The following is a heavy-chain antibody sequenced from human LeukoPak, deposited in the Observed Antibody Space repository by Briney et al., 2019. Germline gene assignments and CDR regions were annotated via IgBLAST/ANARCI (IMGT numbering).Heavy chain of an antibody. Sequence: GGSLRLSCAASGFTFSSYAMSWVRQAPGKGLEWVSAISGSGGSTYYADSVKGRFTISRDNSKNTLYLQMNSLRAEDTAAYYCAKDKGLLWFPPGPGFDYWGQGTLVTVSS. V-gene: IGHV3-23*01. CDR2: ISGSGGST. D-gene: IGHD3-10*01. J-gene: IGHJ4*02. CDR3: AKDKGLLWFPPGPGFDY. CDR1: GFTFSSYA.